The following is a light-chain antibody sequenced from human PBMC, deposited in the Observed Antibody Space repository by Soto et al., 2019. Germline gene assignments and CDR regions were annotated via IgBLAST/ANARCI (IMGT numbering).Light chain of an antibody. Sequence: EIVLTQSPATLSLSPGERATLSCRASQSVSSYLAWYQQKPGQPPRLIIYGASNRATGIPARFSGSGSGTDFTLTISSLEPEDFAVYYCQQRNTWPRTFGGGTKVEIK. CDR2: GAS. CDR3: QQRNTWPRT. J-gene: IGKJ4*01. CDR1: QSVSSY. V-gene: IGKV3-11*01.